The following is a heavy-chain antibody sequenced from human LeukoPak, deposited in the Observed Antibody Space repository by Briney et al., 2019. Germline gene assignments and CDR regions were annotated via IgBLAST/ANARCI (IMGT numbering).Heavy chain of an antibody. CDR2: IYYSGST. D-gene: IGHD5-12*01. J-gene: IGHJ5*02. CDR3: ARYSGYDRRRWFDP. V-gene: IGHV4-61*01. CDR1: GGSISSSSYY. Sequence: SETLSLTCTVSGGSISSSSYYWSWIRQPPGKGLEWIGYIYYSGSTNYNPSLKSRVTISVDTSKNQFSLKLSSVTAADTAVYYCARYSGYDRRRWFDPWGQGTLVTVSS.